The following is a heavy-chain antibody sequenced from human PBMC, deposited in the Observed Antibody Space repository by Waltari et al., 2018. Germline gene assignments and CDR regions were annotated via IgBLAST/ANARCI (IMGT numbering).Heavy chain of an antibody. J-gene: IGHJ4*02. V-gene: IGHV4-38-2*01. CDR1: GYSISSGYY. D-gene: IGHD5-12*01. CDR3: ARYRGYSGYDYYFDY. CDR2: IYHSGST. Sequence: QVQLQESGPGLVKPSETLSLTCAVSGYSISSGYYWGWIRQPPGKGREWIGSIYHSGSTYYNPSLKSRVTISVDTSKNQFSLKLSSVTAADTAVYYCARYRGYSGYDYYFDYWGQGTLVTVSS.